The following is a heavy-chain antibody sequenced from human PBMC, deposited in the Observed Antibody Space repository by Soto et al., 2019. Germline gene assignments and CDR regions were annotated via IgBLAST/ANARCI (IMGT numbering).Heavy chain of an antibody. D-gene: IGHD1-7*01. CDR1: GFTFTDYY. J-gene: IGHJ4*02. V-gene: IGHV3-11*01. Sequence: QVQLVESGGGLVEPGGSLRLSCAASGFTFTDYYMSWIRQAPGKGLEWVSCIGSSSFSIYYADSVKGRFTISRDNAKNSLYLQMDSLRVEDTAVYYCARGRRNYDFWGQGALVTVSS. CDR3: ARGRRNYDF. CDR2: IGSSSFSI.